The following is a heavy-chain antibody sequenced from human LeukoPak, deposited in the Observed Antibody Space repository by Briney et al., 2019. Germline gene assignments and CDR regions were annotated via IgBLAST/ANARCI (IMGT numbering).Heavy chain of an antibody. V-gene: IGHV3-43*02. D-gene: IGHD3-9*01. Sequence: GGSLRLSCAASGFTFNDHVMQWVRQAPGKGLQWVSLISGDGGSKYYSDSVQGRFTISRDNSKNFLYLQMNSLRTEDTGFYYCARDMRVGPTIPVAALNDYWGQGTLVTVSS. CDR3: ARDMRVGPTIPVAALNDY. CDR1: GFTFNDHV. J-gene: IGHJ4*02. CDR2: ISGDGGSK.